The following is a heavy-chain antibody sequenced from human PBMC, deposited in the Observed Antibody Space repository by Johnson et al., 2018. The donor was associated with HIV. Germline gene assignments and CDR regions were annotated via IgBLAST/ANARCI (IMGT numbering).Heavy chain of an antibody. V-gene: IGHV3-11*04. CDR2: ISSRGSTI. D-gene: IGHD6-19*01. J-gene: IGHJ3*02. CDR1: GFTFSDYY. Sequence: QVQLVESGGDLVKPGGSLRLSCAASGFTFSDYYMSWIRQTPGKGLEWVSYISSRGSTIYYADSVKGRFTISRDNDKNSLYLHMNSLRAEDTALYYCARDKVWQWLSSRDADAFDIWGQGTMVSVSS. CDR3: ARDKVWQWLSSRDADAFDI.